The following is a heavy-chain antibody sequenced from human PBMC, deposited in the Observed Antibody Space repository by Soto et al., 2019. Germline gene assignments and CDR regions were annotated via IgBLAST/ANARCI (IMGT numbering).Heavy chain of an antibody. J-gene: IGHJ5*02. CDR2: IIPIFSTA. V-gene: IGHV1-69*13. D-gene: IGHD6-13*01. CDR1: GGTFSSYA. CDR3: ARSYSSPNWFDP. Sequence: SVKVSCKASGGTFSSYAISWVRQAPGQGLEWMGGIIPIFSTANYAQKFQGRVTITADESTSTAYMELSSLRAEDTAVYYCARSYSSPNWFDPWGQGTLVTVSS.